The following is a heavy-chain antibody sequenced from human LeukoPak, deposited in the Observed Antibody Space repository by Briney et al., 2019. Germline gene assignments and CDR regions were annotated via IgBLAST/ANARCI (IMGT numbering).Heavy chain of an antibody. Sequence: ASVKVSCKASGYTFTGYYMHWVRQAPGQGLEWMGWINPNSGDTNYAQKFQGRVTMTRDTSISTAYMELSRLRSDDTAVYYCARDSQRNAFDIWGQGTMVIVSS. CDR2: INPNSGDT. J-gene: IGHJ3*02. V-gene: IGHV1-2*02. CDR1: GYTFTGYY. CDR3: ARDSQRNAFDI.